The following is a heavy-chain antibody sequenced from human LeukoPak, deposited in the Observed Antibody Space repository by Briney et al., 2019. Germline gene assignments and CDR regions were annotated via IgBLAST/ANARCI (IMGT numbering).Heavy chain of an antibody. Sequence: RASVKVSCKASGGTFSSYAISWVRQAPGQGLEWMGGIIPIFGTANYAQKFQGRVTITTDESTSTAYMERSSLRSEDTAVYYCARDSKPYGDYFDYWGQGTLVAVSS. J-gene: IGHJ4*02. CDR2: IIPIFGTA. CDR3: ARDSKPYGDYFDY. V-gene: IGHV1-69*05. CDR1: GGTFSSYA. D-gene: IGHD4-17*01.